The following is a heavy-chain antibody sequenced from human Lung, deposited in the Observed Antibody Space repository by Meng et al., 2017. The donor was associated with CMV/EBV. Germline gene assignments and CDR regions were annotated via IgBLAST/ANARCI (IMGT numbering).Heavy chain of an antibody. D-gene: IGHD2-21*02. CDR1: VGSISSSSW. J-gene: IGHJ4*02. CDR2: IYHSGST. CDR3: ARVVTALWGYYFDY. V-gene: IGHV4-4*02. Sequence: GPLEGSGHGRGKPSGPLALTSAASVGSISSSSWWSWVRQPPGKGLEWIGEIYHSGSTNYNPSLKSRVTISVDKSKNQFSLKLSSVTAADTAVYYCARVVTALWGYYFDYWGQGTLVTVSS.